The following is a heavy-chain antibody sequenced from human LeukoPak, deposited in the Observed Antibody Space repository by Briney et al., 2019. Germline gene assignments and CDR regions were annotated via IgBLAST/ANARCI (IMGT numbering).Heavy chain of an antibody. V-gene: IGHV1-69*04. CDR2: IIPILGIA. J-gene: IGHJ3*02. Sequence: GASVKVSCKASGGTFSSYAISWVRQAPGQGLEWMGRIIPILGIANYAQKFQGRVTITADKSTSTAYMELSSLRSEDTAVYYCARGYGGKVVGYAFDIRGQGTMVTVSS. CDR3: ARGYGGKVVGYAFDI. D-gene: IGHD4-23*01. CDR1: GGTFSSYA.